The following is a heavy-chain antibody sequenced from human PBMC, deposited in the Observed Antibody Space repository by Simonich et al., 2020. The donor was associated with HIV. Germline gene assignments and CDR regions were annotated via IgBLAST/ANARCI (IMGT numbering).Heavy chain of an antibody. Sequence: EVQLVESGGGLVQPGRSLRLSCAASGFTFDDYAMHWVRQVPGEGLEGVSGISWNSNNTGYADSVKGRFTISRDNAKNSLYLQMKSLRTEDTALYFCAALLGRAFDIWGQGTRVTVSS. CDR2: ISWNSNNT. J-gene: IGHJ3*02. CDR3: AALLGRAFDI. V-gene: IGHV3-9*01. D-gene: IGHD3-10*01. CDR1: GFTFDDYA.